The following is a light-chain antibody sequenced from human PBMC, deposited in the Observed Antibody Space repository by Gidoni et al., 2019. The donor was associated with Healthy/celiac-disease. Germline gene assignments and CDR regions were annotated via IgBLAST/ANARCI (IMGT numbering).Light chain of an antibody. CDR2: KAS. Sequence: LQLTPSPSPLAASVGDRVTITCRASPSISSWLAWYQQKPGKAPKLLIYKASSLESGVPSRFSGSGSGTEFTLTISSLQPDDFATYYCQQYNSLPWTFXXXTKVEIK. J-gene: IGKJ1*01. CDR1: PSISSW. CDR3: QQYNSLPWT. V-gene: IGKV1-5*03.